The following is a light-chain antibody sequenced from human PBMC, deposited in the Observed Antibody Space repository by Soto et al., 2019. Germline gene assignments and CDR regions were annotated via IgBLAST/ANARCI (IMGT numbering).Light chain of an antibody. J-gene: IGKJ4*01. Sequence: EIVMTQSPATLSVSPGERVTLSCRASQSVSSNLGWYQQKPGQAPRLLIYGASTRATGIPDRFSGSGSGTQFTLTISRLQSEDFGIYYCQQYNNWPPLTFGGGTKVEI. V-gene: IGKV3-15*01. CDR1: QSVSSN. CDR2: GAS. CDR3: QQYNNWPPLT.